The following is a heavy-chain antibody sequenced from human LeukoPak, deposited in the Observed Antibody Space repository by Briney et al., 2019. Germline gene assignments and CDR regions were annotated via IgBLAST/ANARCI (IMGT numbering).Heavy chain of an antibody. J-gene: IGHJ2*01. Sequence: GGSLRPSCAASGFTFSSYAMSWVRQAPGKGLEWVSAISGSGGSTYYADSVKGRFTISRDNSKNTLYLQMNSLRAEDTAVYYCAKDGIVVVPAAMGYFDLWGRGTLVTVSS. CDR2: ISGSGGST. D-gene: IGHD2-2*01. CDR1: GFTFSSYA. CDR3: AKDGIVVVPAAMGYFDL. V-gene: IGHV3-23*01.